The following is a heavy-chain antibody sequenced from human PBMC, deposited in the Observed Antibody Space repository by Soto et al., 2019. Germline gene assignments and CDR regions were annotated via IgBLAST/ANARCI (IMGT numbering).Heavy chain of an antibody. CDR2: ISYDGSNK. J-gene: IGHJ4*02. Sequence: GGSLRLSCAASGFTFSSYAMHWVRQAPGKGLEWVAVISYDGSNKYYADSVKGRFTISRDNSKNTLYLQMNSLRAEDTAVYYCARGAICSGGSCYSNPKFFDYWGQGTLVTVSS. CDR1: GFTFSSYA. D-gene: IGHD2-15*01. V-gene: IGHV3-30-3*01. CDR3: ARGAICSGGSCYSNPKFFDY.